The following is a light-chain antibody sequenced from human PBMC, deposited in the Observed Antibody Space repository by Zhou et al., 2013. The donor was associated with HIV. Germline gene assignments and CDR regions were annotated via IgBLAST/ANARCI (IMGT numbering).Light chain of an antibody. V-gene: IGKV1-NL1*01. Sequence: DIQMTQSPSSLSASVGDRVTITCRASLAITNSLAWYQQKPGKAPKLLVYATSRLESGVPSRFSGSGSGPDYTLTISSLQPEDFATYYCQQYFSTPLTFGGGTKVRSN. CDR3: QQYFSTPLT. CDR2: ATS. J-gene: IGKJ4*01. CDR1: LAITNS.